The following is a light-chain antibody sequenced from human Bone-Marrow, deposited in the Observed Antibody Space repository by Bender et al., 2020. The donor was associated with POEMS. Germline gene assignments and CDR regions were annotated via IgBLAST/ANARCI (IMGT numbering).Light chain of an antibody. CDR2: RND. V-gene: IGLV1-47*01. Sequence: QSVLTQPPSVSGTPGQRVTISCSGSSSSIGSNHVHWYQQLPGTTPKLLMYRNDERPSGVPDRFSGSKSGTSASLAISGLRSEDEADYYCAAWDDSLSGWVFGGGTKVSVL. CDR1: SSSIGSNH. CDR3: AAWDDSLSGWV. J-gene: IGLJ3*02.